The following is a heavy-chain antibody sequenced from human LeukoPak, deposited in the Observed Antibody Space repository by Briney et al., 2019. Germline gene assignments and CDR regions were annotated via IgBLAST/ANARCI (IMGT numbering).Heavy chain of an antibody. D-gene: IGHD6-19*01. Sequence: GGSLRLSCAASGFIFDDHGMSWVRQAPGKGLEWVSGINWNGGSAGYADSVKGRFTISRDNAKNSLYLQMDSLSAEDTAFYYCAKNLGSGWYFPFDYWGQGTLVTVSS. V-gene: IGHV3-20*04. J-gene: IGHJ4*02. CDR1: GFIFDDHG. CDR3: AKNLGSGWYFPFDY. CDR2: INWNGGSA.